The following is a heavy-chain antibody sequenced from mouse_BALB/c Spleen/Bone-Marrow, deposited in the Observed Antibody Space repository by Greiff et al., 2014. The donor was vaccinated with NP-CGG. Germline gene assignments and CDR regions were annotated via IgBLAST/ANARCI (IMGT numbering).Heavy chain of an antibody. Sequence: EVKLVESGPGRVKPSQSLSLTCTVTGYSITSDYAWNWIRQFPGNKLEWMGYISYGGSTSYNPSLKSRISITRDTSKNQFFLQLNSVTTEDTATYYCARQRELGRCYFDYWGQGTTLTVSS. D-gene: IGHD4-1*01. CDR2: ISYGGST. CDR3: ARQRELGRCYFDY. V-gene: IGHV3-2*02. CDR1: GYSITSDYA. J-gene: IGHJ2*01.